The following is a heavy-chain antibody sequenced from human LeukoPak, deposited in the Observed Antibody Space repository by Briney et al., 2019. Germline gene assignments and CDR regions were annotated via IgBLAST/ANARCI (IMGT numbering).Heavy chain of an antibody. D-gene: IGHD7-27*01. CDR1: GGSISSSSFY. V-gene: IGHV4-39*07. J-gene: IGHJ4*02. CDR3: ASPLGY. CDR2: VYHSGSA. Sequence: SETLSLTCTISGGSISSSSFYWGWIRQPPGKGLEWIGNVYHSGSAYYTPSLKSRVTISVDTSKNQFSLSLSSVTAADTAVYYCASPLGYWGQGMLVTVSS.